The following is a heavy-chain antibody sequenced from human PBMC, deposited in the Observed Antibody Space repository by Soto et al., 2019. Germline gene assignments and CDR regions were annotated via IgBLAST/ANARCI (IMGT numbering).Heavy chain of an antibody. Sequence: QAQLVQSGAEVKKHGASVKVSCKASGSTFSTLDLNWVRQAPGQGLDWMGWMPAKTGLTGHAQKVQGRLSMTTDTSTSTAYRELSSLRADDTAVYYCARYIFGQGFISWGQGTLVTVSS. CDR2: MPAKTGLT. J-gene: IGHJ4*02. CDR3: ARYIFGQGFIS. D-gene: IGHD3-10*01. CDR1: GSTFSTLD. V-gene: IGHV1-8*01.